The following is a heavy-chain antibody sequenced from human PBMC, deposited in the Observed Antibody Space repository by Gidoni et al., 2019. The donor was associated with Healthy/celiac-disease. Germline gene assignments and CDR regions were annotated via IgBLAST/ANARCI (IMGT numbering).Heavy chain of an antibody. CDR1: GGSISSGDYY. Sequence: QLQLQESGPGLVKPSQTLSLTCTVPGGSISSGDYYCSWIRQPPGKGLEWIGYIYYSGSTYYNPSLKSRVTISVDTSKNQFSLKLSAVTAADTAVYYCARDGGIYSSGYYTQYNWFDPWGQGTLVTVSS. D-gene: IGHD3-22*01. V-gene: IGHV4-30-4*01. J-gene: IGHJ5*02. CDR2: IYYSGST. CDR3: ARDGGIYSSGYYTQYNWFDP.